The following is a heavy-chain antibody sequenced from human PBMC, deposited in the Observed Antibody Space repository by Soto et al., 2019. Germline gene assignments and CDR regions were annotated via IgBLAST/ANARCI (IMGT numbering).Heavy chain of an antibody. CDR3: AGQGGYFQY. CDR1: GGSISSYY. D-gene: IGHD3-16*01. CDR2: IFYSGST. J-gene: IGHJ1*01. V-gene: IGHV4-59*01. Sequence: SEXLSLTCTVSGGSISSYYWSWIRQPPGKGLEWIGYIFYSGSTNYNPSLKSRVTISVDTSKNQFSLKLSSVTAADTALYYCAGQGGYFQYWGQGTLVPVSS.